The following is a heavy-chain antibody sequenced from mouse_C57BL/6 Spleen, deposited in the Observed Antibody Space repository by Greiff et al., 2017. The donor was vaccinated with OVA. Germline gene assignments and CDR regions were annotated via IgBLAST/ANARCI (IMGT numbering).Heavy chain of an antibody. CDR1: GYTFTSYW. CDR2: IDPSDSYT. Sequence: VQLQQPGAELVKPGASVKLSCKASGYTFTSYWMQWVKQRPGQGLEWIGEIDPSDSYTNYNQKFKGKATLTVDTSSSTAYMQLSSLTSEDSVVYYCARGRDWDGVDYWGQGTTLTVSS. J-gene: IGHJ2*01. D-gene: IGHD4-1*01. V-gene: IGHV1-50*01. CDR3: ARGRDWDGVDY.